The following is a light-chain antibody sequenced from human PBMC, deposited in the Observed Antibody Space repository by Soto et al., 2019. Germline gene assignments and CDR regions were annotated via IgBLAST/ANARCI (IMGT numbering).Light chain of an antibody. J-gene: IGLJ3*02. CDR1: NSNIGNNY. V-gene: IGLV1-47*01. Sequence: QPVLTQSPSASGTPGQRVTISCSGSNSNIGNNYVYWYQQLPGTAPKLLIYADNRRPSGVSDRFSGSKSGTSASLAISGLRSEDEATYSCAAWDDSLGGSWLFGGGTKVTVL. CDR2: ADN. CDR3: AAWDDSLGGSWL.